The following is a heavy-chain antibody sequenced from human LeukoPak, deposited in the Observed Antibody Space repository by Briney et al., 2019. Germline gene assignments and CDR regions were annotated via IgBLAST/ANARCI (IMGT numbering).Heavy chain of an antibody. Sequence: PSETLSLTCTVSGVSISSYYWSWIRQPPGKGLEWIGYIYYSGSTNYNPSLKSRVTISVDTSKNQFSLKLSSVTAADTAVYYCARGYCSGGSCYYFDYWGQGTLVTVSS. D-gene: IGHD2-15*01. CDR3: ARGYCSGGSCYYFDY. CDR2: IYYSGST. CDR1: GVSISSYY. J-gene: IGHJ4*02. V-gene: IGHV4-59*01.